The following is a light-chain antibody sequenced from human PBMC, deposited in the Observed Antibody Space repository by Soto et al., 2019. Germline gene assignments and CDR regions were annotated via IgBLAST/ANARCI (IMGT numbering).Light chain of an antibody. V-gene: IGKV1-5*03. J-gene: IGKJ1*01. Sequence: DIQMTQSPSTLSASVGDRITITCRASQSISTWLAWYQQKPGKAPKLLIYKASNLQSGVPPRFSGGGSGTEFSLATSSLQPDFFATYYCQRYSTYSRTFGQGTKVEVK. CDR2: KAS. CDR3: QRYSTYSRT. CDR1: QSISTW.